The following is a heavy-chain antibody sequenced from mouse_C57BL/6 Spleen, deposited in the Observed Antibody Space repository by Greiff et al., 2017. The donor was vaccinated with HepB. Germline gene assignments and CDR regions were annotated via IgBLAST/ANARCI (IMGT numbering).Heavy chain of an antibody. Sequence: QVQLQQSGPELVKPGASVKISCKASGYAFSSSWMNWVKQRPGKGLEWIGRIYPGDGDTNYNGKFKGKATLTADKSSSTAYMQLSSLTSEDSAVYFCARSGANYYGSSPYWYFDVWGTGTTVTVSS. CDR2: IYPGDGDT. J-gene: IGHJ1*03. V-gene: IGHV1-82*01. CDR3: ARSGANYYGSSPYWYFDV. D-gene: IGHD1-1*01. CDR1: GYAFSSSW.